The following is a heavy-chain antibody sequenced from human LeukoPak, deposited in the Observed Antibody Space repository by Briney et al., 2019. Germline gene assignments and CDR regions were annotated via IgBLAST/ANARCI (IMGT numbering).Heavy chain of an antibody. V-gene: IGHV3-30*02. D-gene: IGHD3-10*01. Sequence: GGSLRLSCAASGFSFTSYGMHWLRQAPGKGPESVALIRHDGTETYHADSVKGRFTISRDDSKSTFYLQMNSLRPEDTAVYYCAKANRDHLSHYYGVDVWGPGTTV. CDR2: IRHDGTET. CDR3: AKANRDHLSHYYGVDV. CDR1: GFSFTSYG. J-gene: IGHJ6*02.